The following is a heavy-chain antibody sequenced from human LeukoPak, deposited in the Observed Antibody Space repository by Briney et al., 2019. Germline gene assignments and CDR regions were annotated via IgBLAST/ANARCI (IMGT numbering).Heavy chain of an antibody. CDR1: GFTFSHYG. CDR3: ARDTNLRDSFDI. Sequence: PGGSLRLSCAASGFTFSHYGMHWVRQAPGKGLEWVAFIRYDGSNKYYADSVKGRFTISRDDSKNTLYLQMSSLRPEDTAVYYCARDTNLRDSFDIWGQGTMVTVSS. V-gene: IGHV3-30*02. J-gene: IGHJ3*02. D-gene: IGHD2-8*01. CDR2: IRYDGSNK.